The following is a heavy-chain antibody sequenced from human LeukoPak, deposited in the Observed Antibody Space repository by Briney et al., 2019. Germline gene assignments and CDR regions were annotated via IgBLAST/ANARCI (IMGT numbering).Heavy chain of an antibody. D-gene: IGHD3-16*01. CDR2: INPDGSGK. Sequence: GGSLRLSCVASGYTLRTYWMHWVRQVPGKGLDWVANINPDGSGKRYVDSVKGRFTIARDNADNSLSLQMNSLRAEDTAVYYCASWGAGGNSWGQGTLVTVSS. J-gene: IGHJ4*02. CDR3: ASWGAGGNS. V-gene: IGHV3-7*01. CDR1: GYTLRTYW.